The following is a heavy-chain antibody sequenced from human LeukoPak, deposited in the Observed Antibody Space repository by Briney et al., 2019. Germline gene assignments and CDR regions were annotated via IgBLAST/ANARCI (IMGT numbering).Heavy chain of an antibody. D-gene: IGHD3-22*01. CDR3: ARFRYDSSGYYYGNDY. CDR2: IKQDGSEK. Sequence: PGGSLRLSCAASGFTFSSYWMSWVRQAPGKGLEWVANIKQDGSEKYYVDSVKGRFTTSRDNAKNSLYLQMNSLRAEDTAVYYCARFRYDSSGYYYGNDYWGQGTLVTVSS. J-gene: IGHJ4*02. V-gene: IGHV3-7*01. CDR1: GFTFSSYW.